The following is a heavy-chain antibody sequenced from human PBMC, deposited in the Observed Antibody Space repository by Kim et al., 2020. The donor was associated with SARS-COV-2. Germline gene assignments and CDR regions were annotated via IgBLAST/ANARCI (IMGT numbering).Heavy chain of an antibody. V-gene: IGHV4-31*03. CDR2: IYYSGST. D-gene: IGHD2-2*01. CDR1: GGSISSGGYY. Sequence: SETLSLTCTVSGGSISSGGYYWSWIRQHPGKGLEWIGYIYYSGSTYYNPSLKSRVTISVDTSKNQFSLKLSSVTAADTAVYYCARDPLKYCTITSFCYYYSMDVWGKRTTVTVSS. J-gene: IGHJ6*04. CDR3: ARDPLKYCTITSFCYYYSMDV.